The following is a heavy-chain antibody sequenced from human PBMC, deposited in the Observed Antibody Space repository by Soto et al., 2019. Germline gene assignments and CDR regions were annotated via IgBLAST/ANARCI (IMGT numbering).Heavy chain of an antibody. Sequence: GGSLRLSCAASGFTFSNAWMNWVRQAPGKGLEWVGRIKSKTDGGTTDYAAPVKGRFTISRDDSKNTLYLQMNSLKTEDTAVYYCTTDSSAQTQIYYYYGMDVWGQGTTVTVSS. D-gene: IGHD6-19*01. J-gene: IGHJ6*02. CDR3: TTDSSAQTQIYYYYGMDV. CDR2: IKSKTDGGTT. V-gene: IGHV3-15*07. CDR1: GFTFSNAW.